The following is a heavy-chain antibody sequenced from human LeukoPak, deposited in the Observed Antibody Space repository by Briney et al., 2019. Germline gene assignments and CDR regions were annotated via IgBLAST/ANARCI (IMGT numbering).Heavy chain of an antibody. CDR2: IKRNSDGGTT. J-gene: IGHJ4*02. Sequence: PGGSLRLSCEASGFTFSSAWMSWVRQAPGKGLEWLGRIKRNSDGGTTDFAAPVRGRFTISRDDSRNTLYLQMNSLRAEDTAVYYCARDILVVAAYYFDYWGQGTLVTVSS. D-gene: IGHD2-15*01. V-gene: IGHV3-15*01. CDR1: GFTFSSAW. CDR3: ARDILVVAAYYFDY.